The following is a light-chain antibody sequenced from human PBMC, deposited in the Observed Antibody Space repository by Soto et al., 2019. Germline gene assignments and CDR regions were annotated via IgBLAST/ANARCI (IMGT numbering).Light chain of an antibody. Sequence: QSVLTEPPSVSAAPGQKDTISCSGSRSNIGGNSVSWYQQLPGTAPKLLIYDDNKRPSGIPDRFSGSKSGTSATLGITGFQTGDEADYYCGSWDSRLSAYVFGTGTKVTVL. CDR2: DDN. V-gene: IGLV1-51*01. J-gene: IGLJ1*01. CDR1: RSNIGGNS. CDR3: GSWDSRLSAYV.